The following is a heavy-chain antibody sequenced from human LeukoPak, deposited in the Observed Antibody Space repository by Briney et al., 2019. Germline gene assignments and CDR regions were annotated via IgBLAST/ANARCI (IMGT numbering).Heavy chain of an antibody. CDR2: INHSGST. V-gene: IGHV4-34*01. D-gene: IGHD2-2*01. J-gene: IGHJ4*02. CDR3: ARGYCSSTSCFLGY. CDR1: GGSFSGYY. Sequence: PSETLSLTCAVYGGSFSGYYWSWIRQPPGKGLEWIGEINHSGSTNYNPSLKSRVTISVDTSKNQFSLKLSSVTAADTAVYYCARGYCSSTSCFLGYWGQGTLVTVSS.